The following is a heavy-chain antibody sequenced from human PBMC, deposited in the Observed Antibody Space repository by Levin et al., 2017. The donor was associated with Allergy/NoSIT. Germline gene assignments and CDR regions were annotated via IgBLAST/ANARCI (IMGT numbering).Heavy chain of an antibody. J-gene: IGHJ6*02. CDR2: IIPIFGTA. V-gene: IGHV1-69*13. Sequence: SVKVSCKASGGTFSSYAISWVRQAPGQGLEWMGGIIPIFGTANYAQKFQGRVTITADESTSTAYMELSSLRSEDTAVYYCARGFAGGGLGGDYYYYGMDVWGQGTTVTVSS. CDR1: GGTFSSYA. CDR3: ARGFAGGGLGGDYYYYGMDV. D-gene: IGHD4-23*01.